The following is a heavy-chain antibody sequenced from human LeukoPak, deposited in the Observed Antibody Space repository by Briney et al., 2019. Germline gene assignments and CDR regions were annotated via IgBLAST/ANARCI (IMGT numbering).Heavy chain of an antibody. CDR2: INAGNGNT. J-gene: IGHJ5*02. Sequence: GASVKVSCKASGYTFTRYAMHWVRQAPGQRLEWMGWINAGNGNTKYSQKFQGRVTMTRDTSTSTVYMELSSLRSEDTAVYYCARGNDYGDYHWFDPWGQGTLVTVSS. D-gene: IGHD4-17*01. CDR3: ARGNDYGDYHWFDP. CDR1: GYTFTRYA. V-gene: IGHV1-3*01.